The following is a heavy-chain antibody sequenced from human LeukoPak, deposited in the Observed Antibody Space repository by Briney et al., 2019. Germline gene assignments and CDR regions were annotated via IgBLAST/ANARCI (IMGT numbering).Heavy chain of an antibody. CDR1: GGSFSGYY. CDR2: INHSGST. CDR3: AREEYGDSNFDY. V-gene: IGHV4-34*01. J-gene: IGHJ4*02. Sequence: SSETLSLTCAVYGGSFSGYYWSWIRQPPGKGLEWIGEINHSGSTNYNPSLKSRVTISVDTSKNQFSLKLSSVTAADTAVYYCAREEYGDSNFDYRGQGTLVTVSS. D-gene: IGHD4-17*01.